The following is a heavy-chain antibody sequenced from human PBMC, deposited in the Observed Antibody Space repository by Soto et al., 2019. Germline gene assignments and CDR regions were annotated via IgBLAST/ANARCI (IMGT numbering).Heavy chain of an antibody. D-gene: IGHD2-2*02. Sequence: SVKVSCKASGGTFSSYAISWVRQAPGQGLEWMGGIIPIFGTANYAQKFQGRVTITADKSTSTAYMELSSLRSEDTAVYYCARKRACSSTSCYTGPYYYGMDVWGQGTTVTVSS. CDR3: ARKRACSSTSCYTGPYYYGMDV. J-gene: IGHJ6*02. CDR1: GGTFSSYA. V-gene: IGHV1-69*06. CDR2: IIPIFGTA.